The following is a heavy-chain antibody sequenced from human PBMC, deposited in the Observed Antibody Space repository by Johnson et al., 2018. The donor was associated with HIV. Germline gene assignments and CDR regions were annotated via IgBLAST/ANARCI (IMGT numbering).Heavy chain of an antibody. D-gene: IGHD3-22*01. Sequence: QVQLVESGGGLVKPGASLRLSCAASGFSLSDYYMSWIRQAPGKGLEWVSYISSSGSTIYYADSVKGRFTISSDNSKNTLYLQMNSLRAEDTAVYYCARDRGYWDAFDIWGQGTMVTVSS. J-gene: IGHJ3*02. CDR1: GFSLSDYY. CDR2: ISSSGSTI. V-gene: IGHV3-11*01. CDR3: ARDRGYWDAFDI.